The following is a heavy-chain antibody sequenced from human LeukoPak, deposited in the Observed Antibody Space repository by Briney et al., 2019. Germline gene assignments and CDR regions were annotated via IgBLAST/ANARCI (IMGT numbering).Heavy chain of an antibody. J-gene: IGHJ6*03. V-gene: IGHV1-18*01. CDR3: ARVVIVDRYPGIAAAGNDYMDV. CDR2: ISAYNGNT. D-gene: IGHD6-13*01. Sequence: ASVKVSCKASGYTFTSYGISWVRQAPGQGLEWMGWISAYNGNTNYAQKLQGRVTMTTDTSTSTAYMELRSLRSDDTAVYYCARVVIVDRYPGIAAAGNDYMDVWGKGTTVTVSS. CDR1: GYTFTSYG.